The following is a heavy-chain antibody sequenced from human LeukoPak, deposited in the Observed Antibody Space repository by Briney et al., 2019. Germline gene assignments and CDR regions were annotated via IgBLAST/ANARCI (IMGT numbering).Heavy chain of an antibody. CDR3: ARRPDYSSSWYSGRQAWFDP. Sequence: PWETLSLTCAVYGGSFSGYYWSWIRQPPGKGLEWIGEINHSGSTNYNPSLKSRVTISVDTSKNQFSLKLSSVTAADTAVYYCARRPDYSSSWYSGRQAWFDPWGQGTLVTVSS. V-gene: IGHV4-34*01. D-gene: IGHD6-13*01. CDR2: INHSGST. CDR1: GGSFSGYY. J-gene: IGHJ5*02.